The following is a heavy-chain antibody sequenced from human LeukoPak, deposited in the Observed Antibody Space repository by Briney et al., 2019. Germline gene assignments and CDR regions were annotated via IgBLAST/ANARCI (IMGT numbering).Heavy chain of an antibody. CDR1: GFTFSSYA. Sequence: GGSLRLSCAASGFTFSSYAMSWVRQAPGKGLEWVSAISGSGGSTYYADSVKGRFTISRDNSKNTLYLQMNSLRAEDTAVFYCAKDQKWELLPFDYWGQGTLVTVSS. J-gene: IGHJ4*02. V-gene: IGHV3-23*01. CDR3: AKDQKWELLPFDY. D-gene: IGHD1-26*01. CDR2: ISGSGGST.